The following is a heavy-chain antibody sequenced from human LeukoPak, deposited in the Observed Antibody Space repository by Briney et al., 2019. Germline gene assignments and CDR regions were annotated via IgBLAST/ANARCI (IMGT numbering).Heavy chain of an antibody. CDR2: IYSTGII. CDR1: GGSITNYY. CDR3: TRDSGTSGEVKFDP. D-gene: IGHD3-10*01. J-gene: IGHJ5*02. Sequence: PSETPSLTCTVSGGSITNYYWSWIRQSAGKGLEWIGRIYSTGIITYNPSLKSRVTMSVDTSKNQLSLRLISVTAADTAVYYCTRDSGTSGEVKFDPWGQGSLVTVSS. V-gene: IGHV4-4*07.